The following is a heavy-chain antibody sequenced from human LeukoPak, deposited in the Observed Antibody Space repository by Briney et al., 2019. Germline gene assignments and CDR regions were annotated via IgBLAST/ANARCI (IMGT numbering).Heavy chain of an antibody. CDR2: IRSKANSYAT. Sequence: AGGSLRLSCAASGSTFSGSAMPWVRQASGKGLEWVGRIRSKANSYATAYAASVKGRFTISRDDSKNTAYLQMNSLKTEDTAVYYCTRPYRGYSGYVGDYYGMDVWGQGTTVTVSS. CDR3: TRPYRGYSGYVGDYYGMDV. J-gene: IGHJ6*02. CDR1: GSTFSGSA. D-gene: IGHD5-12*01. V-gene: IGHV3-73*01.